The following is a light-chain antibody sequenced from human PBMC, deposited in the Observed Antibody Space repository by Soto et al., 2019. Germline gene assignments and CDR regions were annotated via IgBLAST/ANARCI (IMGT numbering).Light chain of an antibody. CDR1: SSNIGADYH. CDR2: GNT. J-gene: IGLJ1*01. Sequence: QAVLTQPPSVSGAPGQRVTIFCTGSSSNIGADYHVHWYQQLPGTAPRLLIYGNTNRPSGVPGRFSGSKSDTSASLAITGLQAEDEGDYYCSSYTSSSTLYVFGTGTKLTVL. V-gene: IGLV1-40*01. CDR3: SSYTSSSTLYV.